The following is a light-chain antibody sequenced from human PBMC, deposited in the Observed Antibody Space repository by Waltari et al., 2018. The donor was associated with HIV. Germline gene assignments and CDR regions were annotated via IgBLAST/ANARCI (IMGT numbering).Light chain of an antibody. CDR2: GAA. Sequence: EIVMTQSPATLSVSPGERATLSCRASQRVSSNLAWYQQKPGQAPRLRIYGAATRATGIPARFSGSGSGTEFTLTISSLQSEEFAVYYCQQYNNWPLTFGGGTKVEIK. V-gene: IGKV3-15*01. CDR1: QRVSSN. J-gene: IGKJ4*01. CDR3: QQYNNWPLT.